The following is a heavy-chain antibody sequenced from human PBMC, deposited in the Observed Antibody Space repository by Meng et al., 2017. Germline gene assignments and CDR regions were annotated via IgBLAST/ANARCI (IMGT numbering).Heavy chain of an antibody. Sequence: SVKVSCKASGGTFSSYTISWVRQAPGQGLEWMGRIIPILGIANYAQKFQGRVTITADKSTSTAYMELSSLRSEDTAVYYCARAHDHYGILTGYSPPDAFGIWGQGTMVTVSS. CDR1: GGTFSSYT. J-gene: IGHJ3*02. CDR2: IIPILGIA. D-gene: IGHD3-9*01. V-gene: IGHV1-69*02. CDR3: ARAHDHYGILTGYSPPDAFGI.